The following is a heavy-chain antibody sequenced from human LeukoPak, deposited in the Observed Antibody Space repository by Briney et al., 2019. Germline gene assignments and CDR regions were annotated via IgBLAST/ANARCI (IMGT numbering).Heavy chain of an antibody. J-gene: IGHJ4*02. D-gene: IGHD3-16*02. Sequence: SVKVSCKASGGTFSSYAISWVRQAPGQGLEWMGGIIPIFGTANYAQKFQGRVRITADESTSTAYMELSSLRSEDTAVYYCARANYDYVWGSYRQYYFDYWGQGTLVTVSS. CDR1: GGTFSSYA. V-gene: IGHV1-69*13. CDR2: IIPIFGTA. CDR3: ARANYDYVWGSYRQYYFDY.